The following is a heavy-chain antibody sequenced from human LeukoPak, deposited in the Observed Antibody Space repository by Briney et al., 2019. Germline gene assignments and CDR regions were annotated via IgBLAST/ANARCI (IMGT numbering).Heavy chain of an antibody. CDR1: GGSISSYY. CDR3: ARGSCSGGSCYSDFDY. J-gene: IGHJ4*02. D-gene: IGHD2-15*01. CDR2: IYTSGST. Sequence: SETLSLTCTVSGGSISSYYWSWIRQPAGKGLEWIGRIYTSGSTNYNPSLKSRVTISVDTSKNQFSLKLSSVTAADTAVYYCARGSCSGGSCYSDFDYWGQGTLVTVSS. V-gene: IGHV4-4*07.